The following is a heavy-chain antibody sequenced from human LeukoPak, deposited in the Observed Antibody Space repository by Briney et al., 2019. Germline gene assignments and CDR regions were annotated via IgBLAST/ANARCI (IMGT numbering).Heavy chain of an antibody. D-gene: IGHD6-13*01. Sequence: PGGSLRLSCAASGFTFNSYAMSWVRQAPGKGLEWVSGISGSGDSTYYADSVKGRFTISRDNSKNTLYLQMNSLRAEDTAVYYCAKRQAEGYSSSWYPAFDIWGQGTIVTVSS. CDR2: ISGSGDST. CDR1: GFTFNSYA. CDR3: AKRQAEGYSSSWYPAFDI. V-gene: IGHV3-23*01. J-gene: IGHJ3*02.